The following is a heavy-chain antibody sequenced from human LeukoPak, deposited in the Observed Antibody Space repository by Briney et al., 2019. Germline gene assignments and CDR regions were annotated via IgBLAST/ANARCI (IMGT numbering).Heavy chain of an antibody. J-gene: IGHJ4*02. V-gene: IGHV1-24*01. CDR1: GYTLTELS. CDR2: FDPEDGET. CDR3: ATDLLGGDYVGFDC. Sequence: GASVKVSCKVSGYTLTELSMHWVRQAPGKGLEWIGGFDPEDGETIYAQKFQGRVTMTEDTSTDTAYMELSSLRSEDTAVYYCATDLLGGDYVGFDCWGQGTLVTVSS. D-gene: IGHD4-17*01.